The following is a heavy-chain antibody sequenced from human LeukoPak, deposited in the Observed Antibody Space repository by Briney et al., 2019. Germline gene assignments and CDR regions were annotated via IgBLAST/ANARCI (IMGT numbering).Heavy chain of an antibody. J-gene: IGHJ6*02. CDR3: ARHRYCSGGSCYSRDYYYGMDV. V-gene: IGHV5-51*01. Sequence: GESLKISCKGSGYSFTSYWIGWVRQMHGKGLEWMGIIYPGDSDTRYSPSFQGQVTISADKSISTAYLQWSSLKASDTAMYYCARHRYCSGGSCYSRDYYYGMDVWGQGTTVTVSS. CDR2: IYPGDSDT. D-gene: IGHD2-15*01. CDR1: GYSFTSYW.